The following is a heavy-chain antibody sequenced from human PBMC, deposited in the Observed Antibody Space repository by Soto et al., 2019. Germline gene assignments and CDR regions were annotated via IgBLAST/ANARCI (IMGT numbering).Heavy chain of an antibody. CDR1: GGSISSYY. Sequence: QVQLQESGPGLVKPSETLSLTCTVSGGSISSYYWSWIRQPAGKGLEGIGRIYTSGSTNYNPSLRSRGTKSGATSTNQFSLKLSSVSAADTAVYYCARSLGRLRFLEWLLGDAFDIWGQGTMVTVSS. J-gene: IGHJ3*02. V-gene: IGHV4-4*07. D-gene: IGHD3-3*01. CDR3: ARSLGRLRFLEWLLGDAFDI. CDR2: IYTSGST.